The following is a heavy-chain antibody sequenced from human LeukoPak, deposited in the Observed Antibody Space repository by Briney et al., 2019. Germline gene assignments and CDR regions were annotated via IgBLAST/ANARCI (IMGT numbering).Heavy chain of an antibody. CDR1: GGSISSYY. CDR3: ASLDFWSGYEAFDI. CDR2: IYYSGST. Sequence: SETLSHTCTVSGGSISSYYWSWIRQPPGKGLEWIGYIYYSGSTNYNPSLKSRVTISVDTSKNQFSLKLSSVTAADTAVYYCASLDFWSGYEAFDIWGQGTMVTVSS. J-gene: IGHJ3*02. V-gene: IGHV4-59*01. D-gene: IGHD3-3*01.